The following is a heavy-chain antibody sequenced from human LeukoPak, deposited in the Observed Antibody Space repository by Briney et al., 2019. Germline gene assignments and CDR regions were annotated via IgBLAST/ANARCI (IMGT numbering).Heavy chain of an antibody. CDR3: ARTLQLTPDMGDSIYDY. D-gene: IGHD5/OR15-5a*01. CDR1: GYTFTNYW. J-gene: IGHJ4*02. CDR2: IYLAESNT. V-gene: IGHV5-51*01. Sequence: GESLKISCKGFGYTFTNYWIGWVRQMPGKGLEWMGFIYLAESNTKYSPSFQGQVTISADKSISTAYLQWSSLKASDTAMYYCARTLQLTPDMGDSIYDYWGQGTLVTVSS.